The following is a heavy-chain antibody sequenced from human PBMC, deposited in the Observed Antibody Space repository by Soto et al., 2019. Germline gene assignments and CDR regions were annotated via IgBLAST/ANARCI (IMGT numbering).Heavy chain of an antibody. Sequence: AGSLRHWYAASGVTFISYWMHWVRQAPGKGLVWVSRINGDGGTTNYADSVKGRFTISRDNAKNTLFLQMNSLRVEDAAVYYCARVGGSSWHWGQGT. D-gene: IGHD6-6*01. V-gene: IGHV3-74*01. CDR1: GVTFISYW. CDR2: INGDGGTT. J-gene: IGHJ4*02. CDR3: ARVGGSSWH.